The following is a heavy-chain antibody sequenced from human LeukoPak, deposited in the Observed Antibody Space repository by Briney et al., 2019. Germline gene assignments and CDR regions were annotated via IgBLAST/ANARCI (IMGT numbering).Heavy chain of an antibody. D-gene: IGHD1-20*01. CDR3: ARERIVTGFDP. Sequence: GASVKVSCKASGYTFTSYAMHWVRQAPGQRLEWMGWINAGNGYTKYSQRFQGRVTITRDTSASTAYMELSSLRSEDTAVYYCARERIVTGFDPWGQGTLVTVS. V-gene: IGHV1-3*01. CDR2: INAGNGYT. CDR1: GYTFTSYA. J-gene: IGHJ5*02.